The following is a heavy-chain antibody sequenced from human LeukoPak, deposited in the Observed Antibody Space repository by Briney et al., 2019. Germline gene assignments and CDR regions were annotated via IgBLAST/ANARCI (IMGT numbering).Heavy chain of an antibody. D-gene: IGHD3-22*01. CDR1: GGSISSYY. Sequence: SETLSLTCTVSGGSISSYYWSWIRQPPGKGLEWIGYIYYSGSTNYNPSLKSRVTISVDTSKNQFSLKLSSVTAADTAVYYCARVTNYYDSSGYSFSDWFDPWGQGTLVTVSS. V-gene: IGHV4-59*01. CDR2: IYYSGST. CDR3: ARVTNYYDSSGYSFSDWFDP. J-gene: IGHJ5*02.